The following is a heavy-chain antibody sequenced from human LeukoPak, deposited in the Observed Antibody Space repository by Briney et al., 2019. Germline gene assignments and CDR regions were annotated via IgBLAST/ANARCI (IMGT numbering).Heavy chain of an antibody. CDR2: ISWDGGST. Sequence: GGSLRLSCAASGFTFDDYAMHWVRQAPGKGLEWVSLISWDGGSTYYADSVKGRFTISRDNSKNSLYLQMNSLRAEDTALYYCAKGRKYSSSWYGAIFDHWGQGTLVTVSS. J-gene: IGHJ4*02. D-gene: IGHD6-13*01. CDR3: AKGRKYSSSWYGAIFDH. CDR1: GFTFDDYA. V-gene: IGHV3-43D*03.